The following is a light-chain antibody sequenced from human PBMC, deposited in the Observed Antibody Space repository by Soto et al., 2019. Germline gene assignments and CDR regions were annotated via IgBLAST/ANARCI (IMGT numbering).Light chain of an antibody. CDR3: MQALQAPIT. Sequence: DIVMTQSPLSLPVTPGEPASISCRSSQSLLHSNGNNCLDWYLQKPGQSPQLLLYLASNRASGVTDRFSGSGSGTDFTLKISRVEAEDGGVYYCMQALQAPITFGQGTRLESK. CDR1: QSLLHSNGNNC. CDR2: LAS. V-gene: IGKV2-28*01. J-gene: IGKJ5*01.